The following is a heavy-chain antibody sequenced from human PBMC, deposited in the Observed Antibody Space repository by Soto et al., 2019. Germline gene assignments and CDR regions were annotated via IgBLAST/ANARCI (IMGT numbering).Heavy chain of an antibody. CDR2: ISSSSSYI. CDR3: ARDPDYGSGSMNWFDP. V-gene: IGHV3-21*01. CDR1: GFTFSSYS. Sequence: XVSLRLSCAASGFTFSSYSMNWVRQAPGKGLEWVSSISSSSSYIYYADSVKGRFTISRDNAKNSLYLQMNSLRAEDTAVYYCARDPDYGSGSMNWFDPWGQGTLVTVSS. J-gene: IGHJ5*02. D-gene: IGHD3-10*01.